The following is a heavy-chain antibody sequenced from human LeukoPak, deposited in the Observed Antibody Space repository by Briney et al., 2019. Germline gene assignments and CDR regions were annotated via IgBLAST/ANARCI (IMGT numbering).Heavy chain of an antibody. CDR1: GYTFTTYG. CDR2: ISADCGNT. Sequence: ASVKVSCKASGYTFTTYGISRVRQAPGPGLEWVGWISADCGNTNYAQNFHGRLTLTTDTSTSTVYMELRSLRSNDTAVYYCARVLGSSGWSPTQYFQHWGQGTLVTVSS. V-gene: IGHV1-18*01. D-gene: IGHD6-19*01. CDR3: ARVLGSSGWSPTQYFQH. J-gene: IGHJ1*01.